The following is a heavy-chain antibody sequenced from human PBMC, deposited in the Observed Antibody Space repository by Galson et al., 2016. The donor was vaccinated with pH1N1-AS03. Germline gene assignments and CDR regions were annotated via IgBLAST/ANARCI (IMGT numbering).Heavy chain of an antibody. CDR1: GFTFNTYA. CDR3: ARQRTGTTRGAAFDR. Sequence: SLRLSCAASGFTFNTYAMNRVRQASGKGLEWVSSFSGSGDKTYYADSVKGRFTVSRDNSNNTLYLQMNSLRAGDTAVYYCARQRTGTTRGAAFDRWGQGTMVTVSS. D-gene: IGHD1-7*01. J-gene: IGHJ3*02. V-gene: IGHV3-23*01. CDR2: FSGSGDKT.